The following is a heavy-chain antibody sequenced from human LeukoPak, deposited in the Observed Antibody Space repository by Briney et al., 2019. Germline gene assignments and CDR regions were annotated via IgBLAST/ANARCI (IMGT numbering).Heavy chain of an antibody. CDR3: ARRASRGRFDP. CDR1: GGSISGSY. CDR2: IYSSGGT. V-gene: IGHV4-4*09. D-gene: IGHD3-10*01. J-gene: IGHJ5*02. Sequence: SETLSLICTVSGGSISGSYWSWIRRPPGKGLEWIGLIYSSGGTNYNPPLKSRVTISVDTSKNQFSLRLSSVTAADTAVYYCARRASRGRFDPWGQGTLVTVSS.